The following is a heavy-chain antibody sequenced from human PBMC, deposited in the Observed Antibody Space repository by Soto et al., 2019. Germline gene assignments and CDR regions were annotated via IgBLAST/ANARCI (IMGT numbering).Heavy chain of an antibody. D-gene: IGHD3-16*01. V-gene: IGHV3-23*01. CDR2: MSGSGGST. Sequence: EVQLLESGGGLVQPGGSLRLSCAASGFTFSSYAMNWVRQAPEKGLEWVSGMSGSGGSTYYAGSVKGRFSIPRGNSKHALYLQMTSLRAEDTAVYYCAIPRGKQVSYGMDVWGQGTTVTVSS. CDR3: AIPRGKQVSYGMDV. J-gene: IGHJ6*02. CDR1: GFTFSSYA.